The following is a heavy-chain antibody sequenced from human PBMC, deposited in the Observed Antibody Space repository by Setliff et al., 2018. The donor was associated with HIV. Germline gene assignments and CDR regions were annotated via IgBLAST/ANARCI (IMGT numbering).Heavy chain of an antibody. V-gene: IGHV4-38-2*01. J-gene: IGHJ6*02. CDR2: IYHSGST. CDR3: ARRPAGAVAGGYGMDV. CDR1: NYSISSAYY. D-gene: IGHD6-19*01. Sequence: SETLSPTCAVSNYSISSAYYWGWIRHPSGKGLEWIGSIYHSGSTYYNPSLKSRVTISVDTSKNQFSLKLSSVTAADTAVYYCARRPAGAVAGGYGMDVWGQGTTVTVSS.